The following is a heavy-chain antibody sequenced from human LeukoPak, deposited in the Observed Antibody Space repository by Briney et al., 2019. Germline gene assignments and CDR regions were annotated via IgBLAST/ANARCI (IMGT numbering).Heavy chain of an antibody. CDR2: IIPIFGTA. J-gene: IGHJ4*02. V-gene: IGHV1-69*13. CDR1: GGTFSSYA. D-gene: IGHD4-23*01. Sequence: SVTVSCKASGGTFSSYAISWVRQAPGQGLEWMGGIIPIFGTANYAQKFQGRVTITADESTSTAYMELSSLRSEDTAVYYCARGWLAETTVVTPYNYWGQGTLVTVSS. CDR3: ARGWLAETTVVTPYNY.